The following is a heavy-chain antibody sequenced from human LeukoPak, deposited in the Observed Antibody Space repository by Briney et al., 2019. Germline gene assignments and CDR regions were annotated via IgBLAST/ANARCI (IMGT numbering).Heavy chain of an antibody. V-gene: IGHV3-23*01. J-gene: IGHJ4*02. CDR3: AKDLFSDLDFDG. D-gene: IGHD2-21*02. Sequence: PGGSLRLSCAASGFTFNNYAMNWVRQAPGRGLEWVSIISGSVASTYYADSVKGRFTIARDNSKNSLYMQMNSLIAEDTAVYYCAKDLFSDLDFDGWGQGRLVTVS. CDR1: GFTFNNYA. CDR2: ISGSVAST.